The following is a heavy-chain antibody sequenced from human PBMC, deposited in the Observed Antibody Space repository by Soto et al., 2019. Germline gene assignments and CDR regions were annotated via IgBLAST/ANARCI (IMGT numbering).Heavy chain of an antibody. V-gene: IGHV2-5*02. CDR1: GFSLTTDGEG. CDR3: AHSRNLITEDAQVGDFDY. CDR2: IYWDDDE. Sequence: QITLKESGPPLVKSTQTLTLTCSFSGFSLTTDGEGVGWVRQSPGEALEWLALIYWDDDERYSPSLKTRLTITKDISRTQVVLVMTSMEPVDTGTYFCAHSRNLITEDAQVGDFDYWGQGT. D-gene: IGHD1-26*01. J-gene: IGHJ4*02.